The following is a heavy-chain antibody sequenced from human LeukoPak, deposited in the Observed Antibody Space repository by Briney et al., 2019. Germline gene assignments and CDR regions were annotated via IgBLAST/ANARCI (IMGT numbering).Heavy chain of an antibody. J-gene: IGHJ4*02. CDR2: ISYDGSNK. V-gene: IGHV3-30*18. CDR3: AKLSIVGATEDY. D-gene: IGHD1-26*01. CDR1: GFTFSSYG. Sequence: GGSLRLSCAASGFTFSSYGMHWVRQAPGKGLEWVAVISYDGSNKYYADSVKGRFTISRDNSKNTLYLQMNSLRAEDTAVYYCAKLSIVGATEDYWGQGTLVTVSS.